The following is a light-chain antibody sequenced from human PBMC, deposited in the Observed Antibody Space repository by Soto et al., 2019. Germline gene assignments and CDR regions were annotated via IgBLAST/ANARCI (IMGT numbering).Light chain of an antibody. J-gene: IGLJ2*01. V-gene: IGLV2-8*01. CDR1: SSDVGAYNS. Sequence: QSVLTQPPSASGSPGQSVAISCTGTSSDVGAYNSVSWYQQHPGKAPKLLISEVNKRPSGVPDRFSGSKSGNTASLTVSGLQADDEADYYCQSYDSSLSGHVVFGGGTKLTVL. CDR3: QSYDSSLSGHVV. CDR2: EVN.